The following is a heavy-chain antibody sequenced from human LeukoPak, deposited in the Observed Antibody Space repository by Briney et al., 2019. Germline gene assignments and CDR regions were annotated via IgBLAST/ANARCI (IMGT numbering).Heavy chain of an antibody. CDR2: ISGSGGST. CDR1: GFTFSSYA. Sequence: PGGSLRLSCAASGFTFSSYAVSWVRQAPGKGLEWVSAISGSGGSTYYVDSVKGRFTISRDNSKSTLFLQMNSLRAEDTAVYYCAKDPRVGSRVATPCHWGQGTLVTVSS. J-gene: IGHJ4*02. D-gene: IGHD5-24*01. V-gene: IGHV3-23*01. CDR3: AKDPRVGSRVATPCH.